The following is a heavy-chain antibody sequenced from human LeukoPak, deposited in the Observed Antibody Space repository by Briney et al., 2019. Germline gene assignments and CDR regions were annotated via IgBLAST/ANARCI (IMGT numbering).Heavy chain of an antibody. D-gene: IGHD3-16*01. J-gene: IGHJ5*02. V-gene: IGHV3-53*01. CDR3: VTRLA. CDR2: IYSGGST. Sequence: TGGSLRLSCAASGFTVSSNYMSWVRQAPGEGLDWVSMIYSGGSTNYADSVKGRFTISRDSSKNTLYLQMNSLRAEDTAVYYCVTRLAWGQGTLVTVSS. CDR1: GFTVSSNY.